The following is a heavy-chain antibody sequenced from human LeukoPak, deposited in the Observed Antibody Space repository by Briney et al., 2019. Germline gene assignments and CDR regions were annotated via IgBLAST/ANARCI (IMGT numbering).Heavy chain of an antibody. CDR3: ARDLYYYDSSGYHD. Sequence: PSETLSLTCTVSGGSISSYYWSWVRQAPGKGLVWVSRINSDGSSTSYADSVKGRFTISRDNAKNTLYLQMNSLRAEDTAVYYCARDLYYYDSSGYHDWGQGTLVTVSS. CDR1: GGSISSYY. J-gene: IGHJ4*02. D-gene: IGHD3-22*01. V-gene: IGHV3-74*01. CDR2: INSDGSST.